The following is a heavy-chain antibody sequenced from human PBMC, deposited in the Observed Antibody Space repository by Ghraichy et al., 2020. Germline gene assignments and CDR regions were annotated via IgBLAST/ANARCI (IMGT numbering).Heavy chain of an antibody. V-gene: IGHV3-72*01. CDR3: TRGHCGVGTCYGGDY. Sequence: GGSLRLSCAASGFTFSDHYMDWVRQAPGKGLEWVGRSRDKGHSYTTEYAASVKGRFTISRDESKNSVYLQMNSLKTEDTAMYFCTRGHCGVGTCYGGDYWGQGTLVTVSS. D-gene: IGHD2-15*01. J-gene: IGHJ4*02. CDR2: SRDKGHSYTT. CDR1: GFTFSDHY.